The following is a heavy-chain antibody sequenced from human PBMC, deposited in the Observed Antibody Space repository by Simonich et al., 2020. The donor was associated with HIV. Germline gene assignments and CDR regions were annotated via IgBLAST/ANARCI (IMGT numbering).Heavy chain of an antibody. V-gene: IGHV3-30*07. D-gene: IGHD3-16*01. Sequence: QVQLVESGGGVVQPGRSLRLSCAASGFTFSSYAMHWVRQAPGKGLEWVAVISYDGSNKDYADSVKGRITIARDNSKNTLDLQMNSLRAEDTAVYYCASGGSISSVWADDYWGQGTLVTVSS. CDR3: ASGGSISSVWADDY. CDR1: GFTFSSYA. J-gene: IGHJ4*02. CDR2: ISYDGSNK.